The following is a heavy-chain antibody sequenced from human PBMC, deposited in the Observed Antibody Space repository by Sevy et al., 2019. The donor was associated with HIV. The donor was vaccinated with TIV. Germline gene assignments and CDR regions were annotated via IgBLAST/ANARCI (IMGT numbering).Heavy chain of an antibody. Sequence: GGSLRLSCAASGFTFSSFGMHWVRQAPGKGLEWLAVIWFDGSNTYYADSMRGRFTISRDIAKNTLHLQMNSLRAEDTAEYYCARDLEFYDHGDYGPAFMPDFWGHGTLVTVSS. J-gene: IGHJ4*01. CDR1: GFTFSSFG. CDR3: ARDLEFYDHGDYGPAFMPDF. D-gene: IGHD4-17*01. CDR2: IWFDGSNT. V-gene: IGHV3-33*01.